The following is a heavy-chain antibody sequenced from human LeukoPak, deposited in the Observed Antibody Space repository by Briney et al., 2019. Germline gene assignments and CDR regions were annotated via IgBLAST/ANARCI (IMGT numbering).Heavy chain of an antibody. D-gene: IGHD3-10*01. J-gene: IGHJ4*02. CDR1: GFTFSSYA. CDR2: ISGSGGST. Sequence: GGSLRLSCAASGFTFSSYAMSWVRQAPGKGLEWGSAISGSGGSTYYADSVKGRFTISRDNSKNTLFLEMNYLRAEDTAVYYCAKDLVSGRSLGSSEKIDYWGQGTLVTVSS. V-gene: IGHV3-23*01. CDR3: AKDLVSGRSLGSSEKIDY.